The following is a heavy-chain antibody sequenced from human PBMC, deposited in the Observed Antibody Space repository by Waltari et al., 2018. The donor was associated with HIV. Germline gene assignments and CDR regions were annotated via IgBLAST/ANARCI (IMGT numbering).Heavy chain of an antibody. V-gene: IGHV3-30*01. D-gene: IGHD5-18*01. CDR2: ISYDGSNK. J-gene: IGHJ6*02. CDR3: ARPDVDTAIYYYYYYGMDV. Sequence: QVQLVESGGGVVQPGRSLRLSCAASGFTFSSYAMHWVRQAPGKGPEWVAVISYDGSNKYYADSVKGRFTISRDNSKNTLYLQMNSLRAEDTAVYYCARPDVDTAIYYYYYYGMDVWGQGTTVTVSS. CDR1: GFTFSSYA.